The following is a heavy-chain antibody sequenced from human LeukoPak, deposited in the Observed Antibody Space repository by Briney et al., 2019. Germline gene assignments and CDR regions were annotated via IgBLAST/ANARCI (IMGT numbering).Heavy chain of an antibody. CDR2: IYYSGST. CDR1: GGSISSYY. J-gene: IGHJ4*02. CDR3: AREGLSDYYFDY. D-gene: IGHD2-21*02. Sequence: PSETLSLTCTVSGGSISSYYWSWIRQPPGKGLEWIGYIYYSGSTNYNPSLKSRVTMSVDTSKNQFSLKLSSVTAADTAVYYCAREGLSDYYFDYWGQGTLVTVSS. V-gene: IGHV4-59*12.